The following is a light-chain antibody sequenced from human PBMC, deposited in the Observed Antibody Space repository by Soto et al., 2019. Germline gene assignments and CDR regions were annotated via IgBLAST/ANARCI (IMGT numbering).Light chain of an antibody. CDR1: SSDIGGHNF. CDR2: EVT. Sequence: QSALTQPPSASGSPGQSVTISCTGTSSDIGGHNFVSWYQQSPGKAPRLIIYEVTKRPSGVPDRFSGSKSGITASLTVSGLQAEDEAGYYCSSYTGTNKDVMFGGGTKLTVL. V-gene: IGLV2-8*01. J-gene: IGLJ3*02. CDR3: SSYTGTNKDVM.